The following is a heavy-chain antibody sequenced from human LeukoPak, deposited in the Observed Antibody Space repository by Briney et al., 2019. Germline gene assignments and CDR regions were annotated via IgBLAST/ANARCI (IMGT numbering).Heavy chain of an antibody. D-gene: IGHD5-12*01. CDR2: IRSVSGDIT. V-gene: IGHV3-23*01. J-gene: IGHJ4*02. CDR3: AKDWGYSGYDLFYFDY. Sequence: GGSLRLSCAASGFTFSSYAMSWVRQAPGKGLEWVSVIRSVSGDITYYADSVKGRFTISRDNSKNTLYLQMNSLRVEDTAIYYCAKDWGYSGYDLFYFDYWGQGTLLTVSS. CDR1: GFTFSSYA.